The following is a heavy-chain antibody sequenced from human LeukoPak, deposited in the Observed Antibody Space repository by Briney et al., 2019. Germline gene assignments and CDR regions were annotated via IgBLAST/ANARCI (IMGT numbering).Heavy chain of an antibody. V-gene: IGHV3-11*01. J-gene: IGHJ6*02. CDR2: ISSSGSTI. CDR3: ARDLGSDDYGDYGGASYYFGMDV. D-gene: IGHD4-17*01. Sequence: GGSLRLSCAASGSTFSDYYMSWIRQAPGKGLEWVSYISSSGSTIYYADSVKGRFTISRDNAKNSLYLQMNSLRAEDTAVYYCARDLGSDDYGDYGGASYYFGMDVWGQGTTVTVSS. CDR1: GSTFSDYY.